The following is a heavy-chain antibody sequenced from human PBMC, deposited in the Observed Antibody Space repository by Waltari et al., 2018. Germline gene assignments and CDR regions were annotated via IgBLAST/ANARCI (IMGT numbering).Heavy chain of an antibody. CDR2: INAGNGNT. J-gene: IGHJ4*02. CDR1: GYTFTSYA. Sequence: QVQLVQSGAEVKKPGASVKVSCKASGYTFTSYAMHWFPHAPGQRLEWMGWINAGNGNTKYSQKFQGRVTITRDTSASTAYMELSSLRSEDTAVYYCAREGYDFWSGPDYFDYWGQGTLVTVSS. CDR3: AREGYDFWSGPDYFDY. V-gene: IGHV1-3*01. D-gene: IGHD3-3*01.